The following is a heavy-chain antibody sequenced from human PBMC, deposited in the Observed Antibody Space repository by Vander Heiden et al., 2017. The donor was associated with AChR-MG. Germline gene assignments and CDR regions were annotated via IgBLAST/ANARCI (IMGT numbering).Heavy chain of an antibody. V-gene: IGHV4-34*01. CDR1: GGSFSGYY. CDR2: INHSGST. J-gene: IGHJ4*02. CDR3: ARVEMATCYFDY. D-gene: IGHD5-12*01. Sequence: QAQLQQWGAGLLKPSETLSLTCAVYGGSFSGYYWSWIRQPPGKGLEWIGEINHSGSTNYNPSLKSRVTISVDTSKNQFSLKLSSVTAADTAVYYCARVEMATCYFDYWGQGTLVTVSS.